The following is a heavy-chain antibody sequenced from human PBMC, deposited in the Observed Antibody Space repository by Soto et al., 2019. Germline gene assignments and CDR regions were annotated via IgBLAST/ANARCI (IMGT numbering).Heavy chain of an antibody. CDR1: GGSISSYY. J-gene: IGHJ6*02. CDR2: IYYSGST. CDR3: ARDSLAAAGTGYYYYYGMDV. V-gene: IGHV4-59*01. D-gene: IGHD6-13*01. Sequence: SENLSLTCTVSGGSISSYYWSWIRQPPGKGLEWIGYIYYSGSTNYNPSLKSRVTISVDTSKNQFSLKLSSVTAADTAVYYCARDSLAAAGTGYYYYYGMDVWGQGTTVTVSS.